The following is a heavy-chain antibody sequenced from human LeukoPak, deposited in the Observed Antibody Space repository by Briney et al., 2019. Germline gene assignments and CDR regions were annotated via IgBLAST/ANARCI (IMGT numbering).Heavy chain of an antibody. CDR3: ARGGGAAAPYYYGMDV. CDR2: TYYRSKWYN. J-gene: IGHJ6*02. D-gene: IGHD6-13*01. CDR1: GDIVSSNSAA. Sequence: SQTLSLTCAISGDIVSSNSAAWSWIRQSPSKGLEWLGKTYYRSKWYNDYAVSVKSRITINPDTSKNQFSLQLNSVTPEDTAVYYCARGGGAAAPYYYGMDVWGQGTTVTVSS. V-gene: IGHV6-1*01.